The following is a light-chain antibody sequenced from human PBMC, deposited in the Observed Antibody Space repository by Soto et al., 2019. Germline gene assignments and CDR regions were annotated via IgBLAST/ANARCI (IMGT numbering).Light chain of an antibody. V-gene: IGLV7-46*01. Sequence: QAVVTQEPSLTVSPGGTVTLTCGSSTGTVTTGLYPYWFQQKPGQAPRTLIYDATNKHSWTPARFSGSLLGGKAALTLSGAQPEDEADYFCLLVYSGLVVFGGGTKLTVL. CDR1: TGTVTTGLY. CDR3: LLVYSGLVV. CDR2: DAT. J-gene: IGLJ2*01.